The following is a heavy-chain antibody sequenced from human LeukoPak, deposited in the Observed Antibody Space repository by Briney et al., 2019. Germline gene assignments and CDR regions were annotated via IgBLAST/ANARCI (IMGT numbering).Heavy chain of an antibody. CDR3: ARAAAGFDY. V-gene: IGHV4-59*01. CDR2: IYYSVSI. Sequence: SETLSLTCTVSGGSISSYYWSWIRQPPGKGLEWIGYIYYSVSINYNPSLKSRVTISVDTSKNQFSLKLSSVTAADTAVYYCARAAAGFDYWGQGTLVTVSS. J-gene: IGHJ4*02. D-gene: IGHD6-13*01. CDR1: GGSISSYY.